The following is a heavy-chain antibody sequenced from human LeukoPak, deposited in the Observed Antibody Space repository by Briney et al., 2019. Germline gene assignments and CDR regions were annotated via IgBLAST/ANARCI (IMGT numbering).Heavy chain of an antibody. Sequence: GGSLRLSCAASGFTFSSYAMSWVRQAPGKGLEWVSAISGSGGSTYYADSVKGRFTISRDNSKNTLYLRMNSLRAEDTAVYYCAKPEDYDFWSGYYFDYWGQGTLVTVSS. J-gene: IGHJ4*02. CDR1: GFTFSSYA. CDR2: ISGSGGST. CDR3: AKPEDYDFWSGYYFDY. V-gene: IGHV3-23*01. D-gene: IGHD3-3*01.